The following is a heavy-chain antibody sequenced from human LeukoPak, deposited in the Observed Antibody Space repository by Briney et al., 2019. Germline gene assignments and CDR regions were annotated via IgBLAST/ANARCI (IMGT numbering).Heavy chain of an antibody. CDR1: GSSFTDYW. Sequence: GASLKISFKGSGSSFTDYWIGWVRQMPGKGLAWMGIIYPDDSDTRYSPSFQGQVTISADKSISTACLQWSSLKASDTAMYYCARQIGAFDMWGQGTTVTVSS. J-gene: IGHJ3*02. D-gene: IGHD2/OR15-2a*01. V-gene: IGHV5-51*01. CDR3: ARQIGAFDM. CDR2: IYPDDSDT.